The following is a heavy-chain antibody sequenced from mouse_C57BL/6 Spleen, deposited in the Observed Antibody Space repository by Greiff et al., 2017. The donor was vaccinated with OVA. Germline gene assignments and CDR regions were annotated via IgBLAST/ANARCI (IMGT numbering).Heavy chain of an antibody. J-gene: IGHJ3*01. Sequence: VQLQQPGAELVRPGTSVKLSCKASGYTFTSYWMHWVKQRPGQGLEWIGVIDPSDSYTNYNQKFKGKATLTVDTSSSTAYMQLSSLTSEDSAVYYCARKDSNYLAYWGQGTLVTVSA. CDR3: ARKDSNYLAY. D-gene: IGHD2-5*01. V-gene: IGHV1-59*01. CDR2: IDPSDSYT. CDR1: GYTFTSYW.